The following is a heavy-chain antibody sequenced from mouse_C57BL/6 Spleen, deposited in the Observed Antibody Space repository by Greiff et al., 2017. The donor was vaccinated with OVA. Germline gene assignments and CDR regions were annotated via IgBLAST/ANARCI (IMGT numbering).Heavy chain of an antibody. CDR1: GYAFSSSW. CDR2: IYPGDGDT. J-gene: IGHJ2*01. Sequence: QVQLKESGPELVKPGASVKISCKASGYAFSSSWMNWVKQRPGKGLEWIGRIYPGDGDTNYNGKFKGKATLTADKSSSTAYMQLSSLTSEDSAVYFCARKGTFDYWGQGTTLTVSS. V-gene: IGHV1-82*01. D-gene: IGHD3-3*01. CDR3: ARKGTFDY.